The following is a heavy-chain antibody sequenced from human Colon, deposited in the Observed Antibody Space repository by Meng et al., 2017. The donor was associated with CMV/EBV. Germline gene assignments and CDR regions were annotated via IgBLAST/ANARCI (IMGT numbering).Heavy chain of an antibody. CDR2: IHDSGTT. Sequence: WAWIRQHPGKGLDWIGTIHDSGTTYYNPCLQSRVTISVDTSKNQFSLKLNSVSAADTAVYYCARDIVGFCTGGTCFEGYGMNVWGQGATVTVSS. J-gene: IGHJ6*02. D-gene: IGHD2-8*02. V-gene: IGHV4-39*07. CDR3: ARDIVGFCTGGTCFEGYGMNV.